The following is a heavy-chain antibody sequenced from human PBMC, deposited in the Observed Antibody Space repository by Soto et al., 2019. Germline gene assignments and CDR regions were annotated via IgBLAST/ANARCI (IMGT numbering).Heavy chain of an antibody. Sequence: GRSLRLSCAASGFNFSSYAMSWVRQAPGKGLEWVSAISGSGRSTYYADSVKGRFTISRDNSKNTLYLQMNSLRAEDTAVYYCAKDPSYSSSWYPWFWFDPLVQGNLVTGSS. CDR3: AKDPSYSSSWYPWFWFDP. V-gene: IGHV3-23*01. CDR2: ISGSGRST. J-gene: IGHJ5*02. D-gene: IGHD6-13*01. CDR1: GFNFSSYA.